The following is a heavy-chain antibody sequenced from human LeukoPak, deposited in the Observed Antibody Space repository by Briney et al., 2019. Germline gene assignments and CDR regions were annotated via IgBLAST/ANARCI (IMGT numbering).Heavy chain of an antibody. V-gene: IGHV4-59*08. CDR1: GGSISSYY. D-gene: IGHD4-17*01. CDR3: ARHGLGYLTTVTTFRSNWFDP. Sequence: PSETLSLTCTVSGGSISSYYWSWIRQPPGKGLEWIGYIYYSGSTNYNPSLKSRVTISVDTPKNQFSLKLSSVTAADTAVYYCARHGLGYLTTVTTFRSNWFDPWGQGTLVTVSS. J-gene: IGHJ5*02. CDR2: IYYSGST.